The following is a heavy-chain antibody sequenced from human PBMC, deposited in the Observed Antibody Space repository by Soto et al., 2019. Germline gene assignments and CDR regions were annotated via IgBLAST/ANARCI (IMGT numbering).Heavy chain of an antibody. V-gene: IGHV1-18*01. CDR1: GYIFISYG. CDR3: MRGGAHYYDSSGYYFDY. J-gene: IGHJ4*02. CDR2: ISTYNGNT. D-gene: IGHD3-22*01. Sequence: QVQLVQSGAEVKKPGASVKVSCKASGYIFISYGISWVRQAPGQGLEWMGWISTYNGNTNYAQKFQGRLTMTTDTSTSTAYMELRSLRSDDTAVFYCMRGGAHYYDSSGYYFDYWGQGTLVTVSS.